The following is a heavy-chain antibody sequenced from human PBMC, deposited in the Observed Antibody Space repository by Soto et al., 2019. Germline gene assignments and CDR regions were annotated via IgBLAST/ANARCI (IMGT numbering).Heavy chain of an antibody. J-gene: IGHJ6*03. CDR2: ISASGTHT. CDR1: GFTFSTFA. D-gene: IGHD1-1*01. Sequence: EVQLLESGGGFVQPGGSLRLSCAASGFTFSTFAMTWVRQAPGKGLEWVSSISASGTHTYHADSGRGRFTISRDDSINTLYLQLNSLRGGDTAVYYCAKGRRPWNHMDAWGIGTTVTVSS. V-gene: IGHV3-23*01. CDR3: AKGRRPWNHMDA.